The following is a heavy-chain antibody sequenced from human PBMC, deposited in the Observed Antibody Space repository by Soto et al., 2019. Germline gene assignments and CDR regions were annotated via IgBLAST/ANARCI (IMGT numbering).Heavy chain of an antibody. V-gene: IGHV4-34*01. CDR2: INHSGST. J-gene: IGHJ3*02. CDR1: GGSFSGYY. D-gene: IGHD3-16*01. CDR3: ARVGRLMTTSPSMTTSPTGAFDI. Sequence: SETLSLTCAVYGGSFSGYYWSWIRQPPGKGLEWIGEINHSGSTNYNPSLKSRVTISVDTSKNQFSLKLSSVTAADTAVYYCARVGRLMTTSPSMTTSPTGAFDIWGQGTMVTVSS.